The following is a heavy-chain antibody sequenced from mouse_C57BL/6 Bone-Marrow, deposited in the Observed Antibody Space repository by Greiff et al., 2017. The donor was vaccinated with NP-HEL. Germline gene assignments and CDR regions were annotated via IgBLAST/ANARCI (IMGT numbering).Heavy chain of an antibody. D-gene: IGHD2-10*01. J-gene: IGHJ2*01. V-gene: IGHV1-19*01. CDR1: GYTFTDYY. Sequence: EVQLQQSGPVLVKPGASVKMSCKASGYTFTDYYMNWVKQSHGKSLEWVGVINPYNGGTSYNQKFKGKATLTVDKSSSTGDMELNSLTSEDSAVYYCARGAYYGNYYFDYWGQGTTLTVSS. CDR3: ARGAYYGNYYFDY. CDR2: INPYNGGT.